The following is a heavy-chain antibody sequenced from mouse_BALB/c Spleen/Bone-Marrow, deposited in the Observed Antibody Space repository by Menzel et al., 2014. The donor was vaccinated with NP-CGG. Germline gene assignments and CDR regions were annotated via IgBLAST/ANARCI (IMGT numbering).Heavy chain of an antibody. CDR3: ARLYYYGNFDY. D-gene: IGHD1-1*01. CDR1: GFDFSSYW. J-gene: IGHJ2*01. V-gene: IGHV4-1*02. CDR2: INPDSSTI. Sequence: EVKVIESGGGLVQPGGSLKLSCAASGFDFSSYWMSWVRQAPGKGLEWIGEINPDSSTINYTPSLKDKFIISRDNAKNTLYLQMSKVRSEDTALYYCARLYYYGNFDYWGQGTTLTVSS.